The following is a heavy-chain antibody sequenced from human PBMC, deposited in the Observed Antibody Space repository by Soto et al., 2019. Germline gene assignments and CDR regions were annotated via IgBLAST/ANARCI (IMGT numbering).Heavy chain of an antibody. V-gene: IGHV3-23*01. J-gene: IGHJ6*02. D-gene: IGHD1-1*01. Sequence: EVQLLESGGGLVQPGGSLRLSCAASGFTFRSYAMSWVRQAPGKGLEWVSAISGSGGSTYYAASVKGRFTISRDNSKNPLYLQMNSLGAEDTAVYYCAIAGWAKRGGMDVWGQGTTVTVSS. CDR3: AIAGWAKRGGMDV. CDR1: GFTFRSYA. CDR2: ISGSGGST.